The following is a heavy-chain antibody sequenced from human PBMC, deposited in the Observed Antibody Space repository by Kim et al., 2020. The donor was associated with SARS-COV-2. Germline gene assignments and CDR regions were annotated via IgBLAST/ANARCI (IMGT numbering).Heavy chain of an antibody. CDR3: ATDCQLLCGAFSV. CDR2: MRDRGAGGTN. CDR1: GFTFSDDW. Sequence: GGSLRLSCVGSGFTFSDDWMSWVRQIPGKGLEWVGRMRDRGAGGTNDYAAPGIGRFSISRDDSKSTVDLQMNSVKTEVTVVYFCATDCQLLCGAFSVWG. V-gene: IGHV3-15*01. D-gene: IGHD2-15*01. J-gene: IGHJ3*01.